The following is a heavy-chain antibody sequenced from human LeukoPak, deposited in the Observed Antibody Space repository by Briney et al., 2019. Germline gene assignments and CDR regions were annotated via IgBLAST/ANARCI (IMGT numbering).Heavy chain of an antibody. CDR2: VSGSGGKT. V-gene: IGHV3-23*01. J-gene: IGHJ4*02. Sequence: GGSLRLSCAASGFTFSSYAMTWVRQAPGKGLEWVSAVSGSGGKTYYADSVKGRFTISRDNSENTVSLQMNSLRAEDTAVYYCAKEDRVIAAPYLDYWGQGTLVTVSS. CDR1: GFTFSSYA. CDR3: AKEDRVIAAPYLDY. D-gene: IGHD6-13*01.